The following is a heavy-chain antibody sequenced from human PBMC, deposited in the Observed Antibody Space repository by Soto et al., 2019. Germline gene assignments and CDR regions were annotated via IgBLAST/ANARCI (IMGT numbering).Heavy chain of an antibody. CDR1: GGTFRRHA. V-gene: IGHV1-69*13. CDR2: IIPIFGTA. CDR3: AREDYYDISGLSGGTDA. J-gene: IGHJ6*04. D-gene: IGHD3-22*01. Sequence: SVKVSCKATGGTFRRHAISWVRQAPGQGLEWMGGIIPIFGTANYAQKLQGRVTTTADESTSTAYMELRSLRSEETAVYYCAREDYYDISGLSGGTDAWGKETRVTVSS.